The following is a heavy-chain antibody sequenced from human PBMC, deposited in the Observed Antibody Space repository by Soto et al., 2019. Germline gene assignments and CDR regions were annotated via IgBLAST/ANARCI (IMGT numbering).Heavy chain of an antibody. J-gene: IGHJ6*02. Sequence: SEALCLTFSGSCYSVISSDYYWAWIRQPPGKGLEWIGSMFYSGLTYYNPSLKSRVTLSVDTSKNQFSVRLNSVTAADTAVYYCARALIQLWPHYYYGMDVWGQGTTVTVSS. CDR3: ARALIQLWPHYYYGMDV. D-gene: IGHD5-18*01. CDR1: CYSVISSDYY. CDR2: MFYSGLT. V-gene: IGHV4-39*01.